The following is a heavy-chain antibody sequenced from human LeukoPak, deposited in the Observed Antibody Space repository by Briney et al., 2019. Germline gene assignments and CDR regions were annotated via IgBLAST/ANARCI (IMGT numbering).Heavy chain of an antibody. Sequence: PGGSLRLSCAASGFSFRNYFMGWVRQAPGKGLEWVANTKPDGSAEYYADSVRGRFTASRDNANNLLYLQMNRLRAEDTAVYYCARDGGLHTNFDYWGQGTLLTVSS. CDR2: TKPDGSAE. V-gene: IGHV3-7*01. CDR1: GFSFRNYF. CDR3: ARDGGLHTNFDY. J-gene: IGHJ4*02. D-gene: IGHD2-15*01.